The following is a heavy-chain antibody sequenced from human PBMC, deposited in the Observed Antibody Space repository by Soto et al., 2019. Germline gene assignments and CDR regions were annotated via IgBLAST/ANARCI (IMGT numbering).Heavy chain of an antibody. D-gene: IGHD6-25*01. CDR1: RGSISSVTNY. CDR2: VYYSGST. V-gene: IGHV4-39*01. J-gene: IGHJ4*02. CDR3: ARHEAGWYFDS. Sequence: PSETLSLTYTVSRGSISSVTNYWSLLRQTPGKGLGWGESVYYSGSTFSKPSLKSRITISLDTSKNQFSLKLRSVTAADTAVYYCARHEAGWYFDSCGQGTLVPVSS.